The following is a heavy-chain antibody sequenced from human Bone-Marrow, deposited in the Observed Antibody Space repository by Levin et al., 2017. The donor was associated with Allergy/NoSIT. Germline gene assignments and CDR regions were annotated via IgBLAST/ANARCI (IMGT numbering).Heavy chain of an antibody. CDR1: GGSISTFT. D-gene: IGHD3-10*01. Sequence: KISCKASGGSISTFTVSWVRQAPGQGLEWMGRVIPIFDTPNYAQKFQGRVTITADKSTNTAYMQLNSRPSADAAVYYCARGITEWFGELFNRWGEGTLVTVSS. J-gene: IGHJ5*02. CDR3: ARGITEWFGELFNR. CDR2: VIPIFDTP. V-gene: IGHV1-69*08.